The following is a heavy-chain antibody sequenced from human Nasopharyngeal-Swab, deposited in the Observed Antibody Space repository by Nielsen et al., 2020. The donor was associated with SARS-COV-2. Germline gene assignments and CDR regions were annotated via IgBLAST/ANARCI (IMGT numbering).Heavy chain of an antibody. Sequence: GESLKISCAASGFTFSSYGMHWVRQAPGKGLEWVAVISYDGSNKYYADSVKGRFTISRDNSKNTLYLQMNSLRAEDTAVYYCAKDQGGSYFYWGQGTLVTVSP. D-gene: IGHD1-26*01. J-gene: IGHJ4*02. CDR1: GFTFSSYG. CDR3: AKDQGGSYFY. CDR2: ISYDGSNK. V-gene: IGHV3-30*18.